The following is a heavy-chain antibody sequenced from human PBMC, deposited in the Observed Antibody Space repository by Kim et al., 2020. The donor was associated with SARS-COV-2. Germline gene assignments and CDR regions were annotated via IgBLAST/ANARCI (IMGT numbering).Heavy chain of an antibody. V-gene: IGHV4-59*01. CDR3: ATGTVVVVAEGTAFDI. CDR1: GGSISSYY. D-gene: IGHD2-15*01. J-gene: IGHJ3*02. Sequence: SETLSLTCTVSGGSISSYYWSWIRQPPGKGLEWIGYIYYSGSTNYNPSLKSRVTISVDTSKNQFSLKLSSVTAADTAVYYCATGTVVVVAEGTAFDIWGQGTMVTLSS. CDR2: IYYSGST.